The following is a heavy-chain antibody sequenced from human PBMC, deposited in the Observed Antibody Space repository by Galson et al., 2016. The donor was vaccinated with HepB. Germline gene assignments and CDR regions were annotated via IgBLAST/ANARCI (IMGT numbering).Heavy chain of an antibody. CDR3: AKSVGIQLWLDHAFDI. J-gene: IGHJ3*02. Sequence: SLRLSCAASGITYSNYGMHWVRQAPGKGLEWVAVISYDGSSKYYADSVKGRFTISRDNSKNTLYVQMNSLRAEDTAVYYCAKSVGIQLWLDHAFDIWGQGTMVTVSS. D-gene: IGHD5-18*01. CDR2: ISYDGSSK. CDR1: GITYSNYG. V-gene: IGHV3-30*18.